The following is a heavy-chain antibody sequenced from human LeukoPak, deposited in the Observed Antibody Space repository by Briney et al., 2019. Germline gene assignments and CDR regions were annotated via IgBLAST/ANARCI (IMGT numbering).Heavy chain of an antibody. CDR1: GGSISTYW. Sequence: SETLSLTCTVSGGSISTYWWSWIRKPAGKGLEWIGSIYTSGSTNYNPSLKSRVTMSVDTSKNQFSLKLSSVTAADTAVYYCARDSGSFFYYYMDVWGTGTTVTVSS. V-gene: IGHV4-4*07. CDR3: ARDSGSFFYYYMDV. CDR2: IYTSGST. J-gene: IGHJ6*03. D-gene: IGHD1-26*01.